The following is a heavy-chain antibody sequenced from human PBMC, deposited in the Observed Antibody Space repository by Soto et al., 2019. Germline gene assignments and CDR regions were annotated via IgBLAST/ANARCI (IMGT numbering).Heavy chain of an antibody. CDR1: RYRFTSYC. D-gene: IGHD6-13*01. CDR3: ARALTMGIAAAGTIDF. V-gene: IGHV1-18*01. CDR2: ISAYNGNT. Sequence: APVEVSCKACRYRFTSYCRSSLRQATGKGLEWMGWISAYNGNTNYAQKLQGRVTMTTDTSTSTAYMELRSLRSDDTAVYYCARALTMGIAAAGTIDFWGQGTLVTVSS. J-gene: IGHJ4*02.